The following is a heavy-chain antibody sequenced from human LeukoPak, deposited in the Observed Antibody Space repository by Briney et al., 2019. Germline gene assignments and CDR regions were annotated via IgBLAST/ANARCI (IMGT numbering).Heavy chain of an antibody. D-gene: IGHD6-19*01. CDR3: SNLEVAGVNY. Sequence: ETLSLTCSVSGGSISSDYWSWVRQAPGKGLEWVSTISVNGDTTYYADSVKGRFAISRDNSKNTLYLQMNSLRAGDTAVYYCSNLEVAGVNYWGQGTLVTVSS. CDR1: GGSISSDY. J-gene: IGHJ4*02. V-gene: IGHV3-23*01. CDR2: ISVNGDTT.